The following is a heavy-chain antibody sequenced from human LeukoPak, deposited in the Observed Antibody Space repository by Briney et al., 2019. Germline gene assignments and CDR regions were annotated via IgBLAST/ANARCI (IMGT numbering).Heavy chain of an antibody. CDR2: IKRDGGEK. J-gene: IGHJ6*04. V-gene: IGHV3-7*01. D-gene: IGHD5-18*01. CDR3: ARDESVENSYQAYIYMDV. CDR1: GFNFGSYW. Sequence: GGSLRLSCVASGFNFGSYWMSWVRQAPGKGLEWVANIKRDGGEKYYVDSVKGRFTISRDNAKKSLYLQMNSLRGDDTAVYFCARDESVENSYQAYIYMDVWGAGTTVIVSS.